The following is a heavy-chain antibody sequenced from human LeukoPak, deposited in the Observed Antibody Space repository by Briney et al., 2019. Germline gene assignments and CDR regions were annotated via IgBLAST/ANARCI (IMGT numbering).Heavy chain of an antibody. D-gene: IGHD3-10*01. V-gene: IGHV1-69*05. Sequence: ASVKVSCKASGGTFSSYAISWVRQAPGQGREWMGVIIPIFGTANYAQKFQGRVTIATDESTSTAYMELSSLRSEDTAVYYCAREPYRGQFDYWGQGTLVTVSS. J-gene: IGHJ4*02. CDR3: AREPYRGQFDY. CDR2: IIPIFGTA. CDR1: GGTFSSYA.